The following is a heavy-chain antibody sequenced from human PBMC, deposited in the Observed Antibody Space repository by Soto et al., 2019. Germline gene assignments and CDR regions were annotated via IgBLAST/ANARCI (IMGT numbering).Heavy chain of an antibody. CDR2: ISYDGSNK. D-gene: IGHD6-19*01. V-gene: IGHV3-30-3*01. CDR3: ARASAQYSSGWYNWFDP. J-gene: IGHJ5*02. CDR1: GFTFSSYA. Sequence: QVQLVESGGGVVQPGRSLRLSCAASGFTFSSYAMHWVRQAPGKGLEWVAVISYDGSNKYYADSVKGRFTISRDNSKNTLYLQMNSLRAEDTAVYYCARASAQYSSGWYNWFDPWGQGTLVTVSS.